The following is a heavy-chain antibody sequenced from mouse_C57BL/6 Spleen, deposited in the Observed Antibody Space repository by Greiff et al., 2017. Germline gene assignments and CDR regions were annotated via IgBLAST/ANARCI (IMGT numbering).Heavy chain of an antibody. D-gene: IGHD4-1*01. CDR1: GYTFTSYD. CDR2: IYPRDGST. Sequence: QVQLQQSGPELVKPGASVKLSCKASGYTFTSYDINWVKQRPGQGLEWIGWIYPRDGSTKYNEKFKGKATLTVDTSSSTAYMGLHRLTSEDSAVYFCARARDWDGFAYWGQGTLVTVSA. V-gene: IGHV1-85*01. CDR3: ARARDWDGFAY. J-gene: IGHJ3*01.